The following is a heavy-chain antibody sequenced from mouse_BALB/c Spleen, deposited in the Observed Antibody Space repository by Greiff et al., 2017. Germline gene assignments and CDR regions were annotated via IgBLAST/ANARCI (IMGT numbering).Heavy chain of an antibody. J-gene: IGHJ4*01. CDR1: GFSFSSYA. Sequence: EVKLMESGGGLVKPGGSLKLSCAASGFSFSSYAMSWVRQTPEKRLEWVASISSGGSTYYPDSVKGRVTISRDNARNILYLQMSSLRSEDTAMYYCARGGVRRDYYAMDYWGQGTSVTVSS. D-gene: IGHD2-14*01. V-gene: IGHV5-6-5*01. CDR2: ISSGGST. CDR3: ARGGVRRDYYAMDY.